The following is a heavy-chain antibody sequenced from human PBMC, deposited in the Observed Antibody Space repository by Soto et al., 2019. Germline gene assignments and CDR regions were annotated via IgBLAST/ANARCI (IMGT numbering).Heavy chain of an antibody. J-gene: IGHJ6*02. D-gene: IGHD3-10*01. V-gene: IGHV1-69*13. Sequence: SVKVSCKASGGTFSSYAISWVRQAPGQGLEWMGGIIPIFGTANYAQKFQGRVTITADESTSTAYMELSSLRSEDTAVYYCARVWFGELLSYYYYGMDVWGQGTTVTVSS. CDR2: IIPIFGTA. CDR3: ARVWFGELLSYYYYGMDV. CDR1: GGTFSSYA.